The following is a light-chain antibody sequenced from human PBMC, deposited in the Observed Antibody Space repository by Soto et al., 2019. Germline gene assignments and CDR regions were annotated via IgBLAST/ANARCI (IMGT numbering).Light chain of an antibody. Sequence: DIQVTQSPSTLSASVGDRVTITCRASQSLNDWLAWYQQKPGKAPKLLIYKASGLESGVPSRFSGSGSGTEVTLDISSLQPDDFATYYCQQYNGYPWTVGQGTNVEIK. CDR3: QQYNGYPWT. CDR2: KAS. CDR1: QSLNDW. J-gene: IGKJ1*01. V-gene: IGKV1-5*03.